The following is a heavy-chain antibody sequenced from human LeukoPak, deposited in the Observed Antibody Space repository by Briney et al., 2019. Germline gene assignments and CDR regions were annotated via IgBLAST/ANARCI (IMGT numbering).Heavy chain of an antibody. V-gene: IGHV1-69*05. Sequence: VASVKVSCKASGGTFSSYAISWVRQAPGQGLECMGGIIPIFGTANYAQKFQGRVTITTDESTSTAYMELSSLRSEDTAVYYCAFSPSTNVLRYFDWLLRFDYWGQGTLVTVSS. J-gene: IGHJ4*02. CDR2: IIPIFGTA. CDR3: AFSPSTNVLRYFDWLLRFDY. D-gene: IGHD3-9*01. CDR1: GGTFSSYA.